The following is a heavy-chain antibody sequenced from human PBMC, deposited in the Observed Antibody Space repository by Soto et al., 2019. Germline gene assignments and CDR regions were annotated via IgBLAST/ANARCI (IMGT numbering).Heavy chain of an antibody. CDR3: ARHRGGVIVSNYWFFDL. D-gene: IGHD3-16*02. J-gene: IGHJ2*01. Sequence: QVQLQESGPGLVKPSETLSLTCTVSGGSINSYYWSWIRQPPGKGLEWLGYIYYSGNTNYNPSLKSRITISVDPSKNQFSLKLSSVTAADTAVYYCARHRGGVIVSNYWFFDLWGRGSLVTVSS. CDR2: IYYSGNT. V-gene: IGHV4-59*08. CDR1: GGSINSYY.